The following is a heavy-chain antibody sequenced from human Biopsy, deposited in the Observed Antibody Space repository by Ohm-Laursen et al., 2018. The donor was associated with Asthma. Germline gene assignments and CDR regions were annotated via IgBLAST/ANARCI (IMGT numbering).Heavy chain of an antibody. D-gene: IGHD6-13*01. CDR3: VRGSSSWHHGPFHYYYGLDV. J-gene: IGHJ6*02. CDR2: IYYSGTT. Sequence: GTLSLTCSLSSGSGGYMRSGNYYWGWIRQPPGKGLEWIGSIYYSGTTYYNPSLESRVTVPADTSKIQFSLKLLSVTAADTAVYYCVRGSSSWHHGPFHYYYGLDVWGQGTTATVSS. CDR1: SGSGGYMRSGNYY. V-gene: IGHV4-39*01.